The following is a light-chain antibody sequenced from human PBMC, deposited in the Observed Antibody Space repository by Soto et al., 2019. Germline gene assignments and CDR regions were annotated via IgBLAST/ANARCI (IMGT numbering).Light chain of an antibody. J-gene: IGKJ5*01. CDR1: QTVSSN. CDR3: QQRSNWPPIT. Sequence: EIVMTQSPATLSVSPGERATLSCRASQTVSSNLAWYQQKPGQAPRLLIYGASTRATGIPARLSGSGSGTEFTLTISSLEPEDFAVYYCQQRSNWPPITFGQGTRLQIK. CDR2: GAS. V-gene: IGKV3-15*01.